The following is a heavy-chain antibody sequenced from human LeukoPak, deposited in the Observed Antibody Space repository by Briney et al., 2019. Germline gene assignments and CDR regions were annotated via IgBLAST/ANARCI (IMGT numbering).Heavy chain of an antibody. CDR3: ARGGERGGSFDY. J-gene: IGHJ4*02. CDR2: ISSSGSTI. Sequence: LSLTCTVSGYSISSGYYWGWIRQPPGKGLEWVSYISSSGSTIYYADSVKGRFTISRDNAKNSLYLQMNSLRAEDTAVYYCARGGERGGSFDYWGQGTLVTVSS. D-gene: IGHD3-16*01. CDR1: GYSISSGYY. V-gene: IGHV3-11*01.